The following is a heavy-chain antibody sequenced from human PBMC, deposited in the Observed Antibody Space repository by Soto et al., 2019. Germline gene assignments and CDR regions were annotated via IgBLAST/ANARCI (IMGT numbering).Heavy chain of an antibody. D-gene: IGHD2-15*01. Sequence: QVQLQESGPGLVKPSQTLSLTCTVSGGSISSGGYYWSWIRQHPGKGLEWIGYIYYSGSTYYNPSLTSRVTIALDTSKNQLSRKLSSVTAADTAVYYLARGGGTSGWYFDLWGRGTLVTVSS. V-gene: IGHV4-31*03. J-gene: IGHJ2*01. CDR2: IYYSGST. CDR3: ARGGGTSGWYFDL. CDR1: GGSISSGGYY.